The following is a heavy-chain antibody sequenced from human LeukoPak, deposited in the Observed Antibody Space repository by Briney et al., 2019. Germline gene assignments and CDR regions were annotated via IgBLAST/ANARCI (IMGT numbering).Heavy chain of an antibody. J-gene: IGHJ4*02. Sequence: AASVNVSCTASGYTFTSYYMHWVRQAPGQGLKWMGIINPSGGSTSYAQKFQGRVTMTRDTSTSTVYMELSSLRSEDTAVYYCARVSGYYDSSGYFDYWGQGTLVTVSS. CDR1: GYTFTSYY. CDR2: INPSGGST. V-gene: IGHV1-46*01. CDR3: ARVSGYYDSSGYFDY. D-gene: IGHD3-22*01.